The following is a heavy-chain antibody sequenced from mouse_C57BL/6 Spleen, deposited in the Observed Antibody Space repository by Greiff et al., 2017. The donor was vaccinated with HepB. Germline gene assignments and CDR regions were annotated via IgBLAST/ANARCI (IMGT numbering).Heavy chain of an antibody. CDR3: ARDITTVVAEYFDV. D-gene: IGHD1-1*01. CDR1: GFTFSSYA. CDR2: ISDGGSYT. J-gene: IGHJ1*03. Sequence: EVQRVESGGGLVKPGGSLKLSCAASGFTFSSYAMSWVRQTPEKRLEWVATISDGGSYTYYPDNVKGRFTISRDNAKNNLYLQMSHLKSEDTAMYYCARDITTVVAEYFDVWGTGTTVTVSS. V-gene: IGHV5-4*01.